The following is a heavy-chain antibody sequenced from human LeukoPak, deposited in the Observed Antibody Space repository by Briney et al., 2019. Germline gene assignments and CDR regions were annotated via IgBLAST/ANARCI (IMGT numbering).Heavy chain of an antibody. Sequence: GGSLRLSCAACGFTVSSNYMSLVRQAPGKGLEWVSLIYSGGSTYYADSVKGRFTISRDNSKNTLYLQMNSLRAQDTAVYYCARDRRDYDSSGYYKNNYWYFDLWGRGTLVTVSS. D-gene: IGHD3-22*01. CDR3: ARDRRDYDSSGYYKNNYWYFDL. CDR2: IYSGGST. V-gene: IGHV3-53*01. J-gene: IGHJ2*01. CDR1: GFTVSSNY.